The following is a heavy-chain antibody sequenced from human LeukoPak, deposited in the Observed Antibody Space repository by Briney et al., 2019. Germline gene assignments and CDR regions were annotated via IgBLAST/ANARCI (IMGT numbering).Heavy chain of an antibody. Sequence: PGGSLRLSCAASGFTFSNYWMHWVRQAPGKGLVWVSRVKSDGSTTAYADSVKGRFTISRDNSKNTLYLQMNSLRAEDTAVYYCAKGSAVGRLVVPADYFDYWGQGTLVTVSS. CDR2: VKSDGSTT. D-gene: IGHD2-2*01. J-gene: IGHJ4*02. CDR1: GFTFSNYW. V-gene: IGHV3-74*01. CDR3: AKGSAVGRLVVPADYFDY.